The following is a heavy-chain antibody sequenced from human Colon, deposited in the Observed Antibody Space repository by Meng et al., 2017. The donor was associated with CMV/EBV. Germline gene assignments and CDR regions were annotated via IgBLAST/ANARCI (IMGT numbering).Heavy chain of an antibody. CDR3: TKGLQYSDFWAVDS. D-gene: IGHD3-3*01. CDR2: VTGSGAST. Sequence: GGPLRPPCTALGFTFNSFALSWFRQPPGKGLQWVSAVTGSGASTYYADSVKGRFTISRDNSKNTVYLQMNSLRAEDTAVYYCTKGLQYSDFWAVDSWGQGTLVTVSS. J-gene: IGHJ4*02. CDR1: GFTFNSFA. V-gene: IGHV3-23*01.